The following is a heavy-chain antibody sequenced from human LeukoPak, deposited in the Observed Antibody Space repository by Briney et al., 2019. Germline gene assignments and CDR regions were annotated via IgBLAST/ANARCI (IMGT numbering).Heavy chain of an antibody. V-gene: IGHV4-4*07. CDR1: GDSISFFY. CDR3: ASVEMAHNTEGAFVF. D-gene: IGHD5-24*01. J-gene: IGHJ3*01. Sequence: SETLSLTCTVSGDSISFFYWNWIRQPAGKGLEWIGRIYNSGSTNYNPSLKSRVAMSVDTSKNQFSLRLTSVTAADTAVYHCASVEMAHNTEGAFVFWGLGTLVTVSS. CDR2: IYNSGST.